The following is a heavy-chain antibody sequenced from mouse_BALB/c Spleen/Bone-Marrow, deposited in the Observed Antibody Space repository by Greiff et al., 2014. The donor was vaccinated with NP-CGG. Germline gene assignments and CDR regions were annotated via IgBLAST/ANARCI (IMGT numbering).Heavy chain of an antibody. D-gene: IGHD2-4*01. CDR3: ARRDDYDDYYFAY. J-gene: IGHJ2*01. CDR1: GYTFTSYW. Sequence: VQLQESGAELVKPGTSVKMSCKASGYTFTSYWTHWVKQRPGQGLEWIGDIYPGSDSTNYNEKFKSKATLTVDTSSSTAYMQLSSLTSEDSAVYYCARRDDYDDYYFAYWGQGTTLTVSS. V-gene: IGHV1-55*01. CDR2: IYPGSDST.